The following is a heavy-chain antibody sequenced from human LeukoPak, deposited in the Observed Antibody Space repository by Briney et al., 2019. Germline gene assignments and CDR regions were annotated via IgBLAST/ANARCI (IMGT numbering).Heavy chain of an antibody. Sequence: GRSLRLSCVASGFTFSNYVIHWVRQAPGKGLEWVAVISYDGSDKYYADSVKGRFTISRDNSKNTLYLQMGSLRAEDTAVYYCAKSPYWGWWDYWGQGTLVTVSS. CDR2: ISYDGSDK. CDR1: GFTFSNYV. J-gene: IGHJ4*02. V-gene: IGHV3-30*18. D-gene: IGHD7-27*01. CDR3: AKSPYWGWWDY.